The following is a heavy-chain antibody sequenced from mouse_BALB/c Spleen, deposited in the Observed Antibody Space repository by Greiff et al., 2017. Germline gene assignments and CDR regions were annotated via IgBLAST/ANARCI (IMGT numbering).Heavy chain of an antibody. CDR3: TREVLRSFAY. CDR2: IYPGSGST. V-gene: IGHV1S22*01. Sequence: LQQPGSELVRPGASVKLSCKASGYTFTSYWMHWVKQRPGQGLEWIGNIYPGSGSTNYDEKFKSKATLTVDTSSSTAYMQLSSLTSEDSAVYYCTREVLRSFAYWGQGTLVTVSA. D-gene: IGHD1-1*01. J-gene: IGHJ3*01. CDR1: GYTFTSYW.